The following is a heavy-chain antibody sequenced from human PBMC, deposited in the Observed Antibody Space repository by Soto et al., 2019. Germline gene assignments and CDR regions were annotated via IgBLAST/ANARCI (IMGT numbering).Heavy chain of an antibody. Sequence: KASETLSLTCTVSGGSISSYYWSWIRQPPGKGLEWIGSIYYTGSTFYNPSLKSRVTISVDTSKNQFSLKLSSVTAADTAVYYCARLCSSTSCLLDYWGHGTLVTVSS. CDR2: IYYTGST. CDR3: ARLCSSTSCLLDY. V-gene: IGHV4-59*08. D-gene: IGHD2-2*01. J-gene: IGHJ4*01. CDR1: GGSISSYY.